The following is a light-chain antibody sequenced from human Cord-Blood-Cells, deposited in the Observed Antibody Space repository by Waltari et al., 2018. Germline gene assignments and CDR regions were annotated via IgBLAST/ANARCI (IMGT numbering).Light chain of an antibody. V-gene: IGKV2D-29*02. Sequence: IVMTRTPLSLPVTPGQPASFSCKSSQSLLHSDGKTNLYWYLQKPGQSPQLLIYEVSNRLTGVPDRFSGSGSGTDFTLNISRVEADDVGVYYCIQSIQLPLTFGGGTKVEIK. CDR2: EVS. CDR1: QSLLHSDGKTN. CDR3: IQSIQLPLT. J-gene: IGKJ4*01.